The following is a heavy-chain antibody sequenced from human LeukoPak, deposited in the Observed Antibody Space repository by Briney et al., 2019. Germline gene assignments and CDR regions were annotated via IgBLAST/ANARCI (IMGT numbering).Heavy chain of an antibody. CDR1: GGSFSGYY. Sequence: SETLSLTCAVSGGSFSGYYWYWIRQPPGKGLEWIGEINHGESTNYNPSLKSRATLSVDTSKDQFSLKLTSVTAADTAVYYCARGRTYYYDTSGYYPSIYYGMDVWGQGTTVIVSS. CDR3: ARGRTYYYDTSGYYPSIYYGMDV. D-gene: IGHD3-22*01. V-gene: IGHV4-34*01. CDR2: INHGEST. J-gene: IGHJ6*02.